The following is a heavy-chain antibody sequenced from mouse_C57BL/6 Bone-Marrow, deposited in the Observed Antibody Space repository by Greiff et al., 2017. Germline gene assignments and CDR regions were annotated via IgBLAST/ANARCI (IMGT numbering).Heavy chain of an antibody. Sequence: VQLQQSGAELVRPGASVKLSCTASGFNIKDDYMHWVKQRPEQGLEWIGWLDPENGDTEYASKFQGKATITADTSSNTAYLQLSSLTSEDTAVYYCTTVAWFAYWGQGTLVTVSA. J-gene: IGHJ3*01. CDR2: LDPENGDT. V-gene: IGHV14-4*01. CDR3: TTVAWFAY. CDR1: GFNIKDDY.